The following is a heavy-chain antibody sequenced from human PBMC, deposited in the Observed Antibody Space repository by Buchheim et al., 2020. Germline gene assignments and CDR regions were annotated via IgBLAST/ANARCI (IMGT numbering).Heavy chain of an antibody. CDR3: ARGVSTRFDF. CDR2: ISSISNSI. Sequence: QLVESGGGLVQPGGSLRLSCAASGFTFSTYDMNWVRQAPGKGLEWVSYISSISNSIYYADSVKGRFMISRDNAENSLFLPMHILRDEETAVYYCARGVSTRFDFWGQGTRVTVSS. V-gene: IGHV3-48*02. CDR1: GFTFSTYD. J-gene: IGHJ4*02.